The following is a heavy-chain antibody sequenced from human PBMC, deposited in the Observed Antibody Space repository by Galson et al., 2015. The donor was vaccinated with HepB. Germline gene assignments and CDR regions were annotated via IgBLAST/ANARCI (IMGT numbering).Heavy chain of an antibody. CDR1: GFTFSSYA. D-gene: IGHD1-1*01. Sequence: SLRLSCAASGFTFSSYAMHWVRQAPGKGLEYVSGISSNGGSTYYADSVKGRFTISRDNSKNTLYLQMSSLRAEDTAMYYCVSFGYNWNDKRYYYYYMDVWGKGTTVTVSS. V-gene: IGHV3-64D*06. J-gene: IGHJ6*03. CDR3: VSFGYNWNDKRYYYYYMDV. CDR2: ISSNGGST.